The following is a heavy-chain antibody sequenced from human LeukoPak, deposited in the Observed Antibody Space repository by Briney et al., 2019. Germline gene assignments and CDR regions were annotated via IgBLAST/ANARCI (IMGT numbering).Heavy chain of an antibody. D-gene: IGHD5-24*01. CDR3: AREGDGYKDFDY. Sequence: ASVKVSCKASGYTFINYFIHWVRQAPGQGLEWMGVLNPRSGSTTYAQKFQGRVTMTRDTSTSTVYVEVSSLRSEDTAAYYCAREGDGYKDFDYWGQGTLVTVSS. J-gene: IGHJ4*02. CDR2: LNPRSGST. CDR1: GYTFINYF. V-gene: IGHV1-46*01.